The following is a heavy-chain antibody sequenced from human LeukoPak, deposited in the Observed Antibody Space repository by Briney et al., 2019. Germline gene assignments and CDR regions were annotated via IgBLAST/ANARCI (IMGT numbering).Heavy chain of an antibody. V-gene: IGHV1-2*02. CDR3: ARGPHDIYDQPTRIDY. D-gene: IGHD3-9*01. J-gene: IGHJ4*02. CDR2: INPNSGGT. Sequence: ASVKVSCKASGYTFTCYYMHWVRQAPGQGLEWMGWINPNSGGTNYAQKFQGRVTMTRDTSISTAYMELSRLRSDDTAVYYCARGPHDIYDQPTRIDYWGQGTLVTVSS. CDR1: GYTFTCYY.